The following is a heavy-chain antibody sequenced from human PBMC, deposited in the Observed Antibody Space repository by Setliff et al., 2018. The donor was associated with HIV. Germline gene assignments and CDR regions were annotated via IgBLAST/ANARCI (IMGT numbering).Heavy chain of an antibody. CDR2: IYTSGTT. J-gene: IGHJ4*02. CDR3: ACRYYDLWSNYYTGIPY. D-gene: IGHD3-3*01. V-gene: IGHV4-61*09. CDR1: GGSISSGSYY. Sequence: PSETLSLTCTVSGGSISSGSYYWTWIRQPAGKGLEWIGHIYTSGTTDYNPSLKSRVTISLDTSKNQFSLKLSSVTAADTAVYYCACRYYDLWSNYYTGIPYWGQGTLVTVSS.